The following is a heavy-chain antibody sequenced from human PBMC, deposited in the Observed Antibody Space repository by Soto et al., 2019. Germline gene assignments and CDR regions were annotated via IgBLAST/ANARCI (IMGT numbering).Heavy chain of an antibody. CDR3: ARVPDY. CDR2: IYYSGST. V-gene: IGHV4-31*03. Sequence: SETLSLTCTVSGDCVNSGTYYWSWIRQHPGKGLEWIGYIYYSGSTYYNPSLKSRVTISVDTSKNQFSLKLSSVTAADTAVYYCARVPDYWGQGTLVTVSS. CDR1: GDCVNSGTYY. J-gene: IGHJ4*02.